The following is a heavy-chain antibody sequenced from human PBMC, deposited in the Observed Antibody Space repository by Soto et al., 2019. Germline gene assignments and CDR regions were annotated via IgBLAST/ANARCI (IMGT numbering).Heavy chain of an antibody. D-gene: IGHD2-15*01. V-gene: IGHV4-31*03. CDR1: GCSISSGGYY. CDR2: IYYSGST. J-gene: IGHJ4*02. CDR3: ARHTPAISISDH. Sequence: SETLSLTCTVSGCSISSGGYYWSWIRQHPGKGLEWIGYIYYSGSTYYNPSLKSRVTISVDTSKNQFSLKLSSVTAADTAVYYCARHTPAISISDHWGQGTLVTSPQ.